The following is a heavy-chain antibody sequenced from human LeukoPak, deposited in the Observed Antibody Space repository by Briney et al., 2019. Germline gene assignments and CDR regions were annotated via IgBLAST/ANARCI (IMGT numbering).Heavy chain of an antibody. CDR2: ISSSSSYI. D-gene: IGHD6-13*01. CDR1: GFTFSSYS. J-gene: IGHJ4*02. Sequence: GGSLRLSCAASGFTFSSYSMNWVRQAPGKGLEWVSSISSSSSYIYYADSVKGRFTISRGNAKNSLYLQMNSLRAEDTAVYYCARDSSSWLDYWGQGTLVTVSS. V-gene: IGHV3-21*01. CDR3: ARDSSSWLDY.